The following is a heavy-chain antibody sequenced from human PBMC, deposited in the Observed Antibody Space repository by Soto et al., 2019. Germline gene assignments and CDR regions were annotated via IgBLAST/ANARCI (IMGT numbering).Heavy chain of an antibody. V-gene: IGHV6-1*01. Sequence: PSQTLSLTCDISGDSVSSNTAAWSWIRQSPSRGLEWLGRTYYKSKWYTDYAVSVESRIVINPDTSRKQFSLQLNSVTPDDTAVYYCVRERAYPLQVWSWFDQWGQGTVVTLSS. D-gene: IGHD3-10*01. CDR1: GDSVSSNTAA. CDR2: TYYKSKWYT. J-gene: IGHJ5*02. CDR3: VRERAYPLQVWSWFDQ.